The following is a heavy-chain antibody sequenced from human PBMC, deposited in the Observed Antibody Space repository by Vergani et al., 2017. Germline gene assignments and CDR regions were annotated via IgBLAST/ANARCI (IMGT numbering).Heavy chain of an antibody. D-gene: IGHD2-15*01. CDR2: ISWNSGSI. CDR1: GFTFDDYA. J-gene: IGHJ4*02. Sequence: EVQLVESGGGLVQPGRSLRLSCAASGFTFDDYAMHWVRQAPGKGLEWVSGISWNSGSIGYADSVKGRFTISRDNSKNTLYLQMNSLRAEDTAVYYCAKDFIVVVVAATGWGFDYWGQGTLVTVSS. V-gene: IGHV3-9*01. CDR3: AKDFIVVVVAATGWGFDY.